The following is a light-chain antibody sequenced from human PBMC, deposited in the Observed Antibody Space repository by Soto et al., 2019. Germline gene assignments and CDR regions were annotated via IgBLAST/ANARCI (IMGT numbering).Light chain of an antibody. J-gene: IGLJ2*01. CDR2: DIT. CDR3: CSYAGTYTPVV. V-gene: IGLV2-11*01. Sequence: QSALTQPRSVSGSPGQSVAISCTGTSSDVGSSNFVSWYQQHPGKAPKLMIYDITERPSGVPDRFSGSKSGNTASLTISGLQTEDEADYYCCSYAGTYTPVVFGGVTKLTVL. CDR1: SSDVGSSNF.